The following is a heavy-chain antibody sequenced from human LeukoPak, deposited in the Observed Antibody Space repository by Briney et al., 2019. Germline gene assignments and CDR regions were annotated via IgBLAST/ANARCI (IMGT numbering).Heavy chain of an antibody. J-gene: IGHJ5*02. CDR1: GGSIRGYY. D-gene: IGHD3-16*02. Sequence: SETLSLTCNVSGGSIRGYYWSWIRQPPGKGLEWIGYIYSSGSTNYNPSLKSRVTISVDTSKNQFSLKLSSVTAADTAVYYCARVVMITFGGVIGNWFDPWGQGTLVTVSS. V-gene: IGHV4-59*01. CDR2: IYSSGST. CDR3: ARVVMITFGGVIGNWFDP.